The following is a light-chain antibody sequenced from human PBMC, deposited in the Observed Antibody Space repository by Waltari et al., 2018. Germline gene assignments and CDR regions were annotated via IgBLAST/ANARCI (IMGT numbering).Light chain of an antibody. CDR2: RNT. J-gene: IGLJ2*01. CDR3: QSADDSGDHVL. CDR1: ELADKY. Sequence: SPGLTQPPSVSVSPGQTAIITCSGDELADKYIYWFQQKSGQAPVVVIRRNTGRPSGIPERCSASESGTTGALGISGVQAEEEAEYYCQSADDSGDHVLFGGGTKLTIL. V-gene: IGLV3-25*02.